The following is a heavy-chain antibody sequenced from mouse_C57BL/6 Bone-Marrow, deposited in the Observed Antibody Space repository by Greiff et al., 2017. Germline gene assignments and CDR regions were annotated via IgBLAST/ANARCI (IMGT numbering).Heavy chain of an antibody. CDR1: GYTFTSYW. CDR2: IYPGSGST. CDR3: ARILGGYFDV. J-gene: IGHJ1*03. D-gene: IGHD3-3*01. Sequence: VQLQQPGAELVKPGASVKMSCKASGYTFTSYWITWVKQRPGQGLEWIGDIYPGSGSTNYNEKFKSKATLTVDTSSSPAYMQLSSLTSEDSAVFYCARILGGYFDVWGTGTTVTVSS. V-gene: IGHV1-55*01.